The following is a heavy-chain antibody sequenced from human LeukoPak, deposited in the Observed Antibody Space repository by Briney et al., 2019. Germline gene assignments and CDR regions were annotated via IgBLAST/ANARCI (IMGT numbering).Heavy chain of an antibody. CDR1: GGSFSGYY. Sequence: PSETLSLTCAVYGGSFSGYYWSWIRQPPGKGLEWIGEINHSGSTNYNPSLKSRVTISVDTSKNQFSLKLSSVTAADTAVYYCARGYSSSWYLVSFPFDYWGQGTLVTVSS. CDR2: INHSGST. D-gene: IGHD6-13*01. CDR3: ARGYSSSWYLVSFPFDY. V-gene: IGHV4-34*01. J-gene: IGHJ4*02.